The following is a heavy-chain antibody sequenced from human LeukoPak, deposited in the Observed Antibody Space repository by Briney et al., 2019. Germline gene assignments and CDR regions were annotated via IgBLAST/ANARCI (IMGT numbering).Heavy chain of an antibody. CDR3: ARGGSSENSGRFNY. CDR2: IYYSGST. D-gene: IGHD1-26*01. Sequence: SETLSLTCTVSGGSISSYYWSWIRQPPGKGLEWIGYIYYSGSTDYNPSLKSRVTILLDTSKNQFSPKLSSVTAADTAVYYCARGGSSENSGRFNYWGQGTLVTVSS. CDR1: GGSISSYY. V-gene: IGHV4-59*01. J-gene: IGHJ4*02.